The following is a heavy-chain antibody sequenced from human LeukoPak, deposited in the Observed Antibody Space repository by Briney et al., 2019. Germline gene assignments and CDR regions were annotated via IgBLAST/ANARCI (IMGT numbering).Heavy chain of an antibody. CDR2: IYNSGST. D-gene: IGHD6-6*01. J-gene: IGHJ4*02. CDR3: VRVQGRPSMGHDDY. CDR1: GFTVSSNY. V-gene: IGHV3-53*01. Sequence: GGSLRLSCAASGFTVSSNYMSWVRQAPGKGLEWVSVIYNSGSTYYADSVKGRFTISRDNSKNTLYLQMNSLRAEDTAVYYCVRVQGRPSMGHDDYWGQGTLVTVSS.